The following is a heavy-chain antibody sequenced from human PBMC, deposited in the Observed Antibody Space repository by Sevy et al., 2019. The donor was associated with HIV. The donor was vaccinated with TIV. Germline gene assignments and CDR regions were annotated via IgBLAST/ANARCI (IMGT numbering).Heavy chain of an antibody. Sequence: GSLRLSCAASGFTFSSSAMSWVRQAPGKGLEWVSAIGGSGGSTYYADSVKGRFTISRDNSKNTLYLQMNSLRAEDTAVYYCAKNGLWFGEFSTYWGQGTLVTVSS. V-gene: IGHV3-23*01. CDR1: GFTFSSSA. CDR2: IGGSGGST. J-gene: IGHJ4*02. D-gene: IGHD3-10*01. CDR3: AKNGLWFGEFSTY.